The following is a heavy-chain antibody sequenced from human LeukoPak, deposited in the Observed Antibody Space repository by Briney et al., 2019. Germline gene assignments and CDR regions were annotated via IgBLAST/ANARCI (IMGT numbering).Heavy chain of an antibody. J-gene: IGHJ4*02. CDR3: AGYDFWSGYRNFDY. Sequence: SETLSLTCTVSGGSISSSSYYWGWIRQPPGKGLEWTGSIYYSGSTYYNPSLKSRVTISVDTSKNQFSLKLSSVTAADTAVYYCAGYDFWSGYRNFDYWGQGTLVTVSS. CDR1: GGSISSSSYY. CDR2: IYYSGST. V-gene: IGHV4-39*01. D-gene: IGHD3-3*01.